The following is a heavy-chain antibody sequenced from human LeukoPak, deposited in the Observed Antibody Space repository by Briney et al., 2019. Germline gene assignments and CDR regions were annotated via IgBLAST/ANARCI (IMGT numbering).Heavy chain of an antibody. D-gene: IGHD2-2*01. CDR1: GGSISSGDYY. Sequence: SETLSLTCTVSGGSISSGDYYWSWICQPPGKGLEWIGYIYYSGSTYYNPSLKSRVTISVDTSKNQFSLKLSSVTAADTAVYYCARELSVVVPAATFDYFDYWGQGTLVTVSS. CDR3: ARELSVVVPAATFDYFDY. CDR2: IYYSGST. J-gene: IGHJ4*02. V-gene: IGHV4-30-4*08.